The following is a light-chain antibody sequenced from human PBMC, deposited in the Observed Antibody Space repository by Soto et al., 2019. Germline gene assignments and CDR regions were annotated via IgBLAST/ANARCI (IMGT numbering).Light chain of an antibody. CDR3: QQTYSTPIT. Sequence: DIQMTQSPSSLSASVGDRVTITCRASQTISSYLNWYQQRPGKAPNLLIYASSSLQSGVPPRFGGSGSGTDFTLTISSLQPEDFATYYCQQTYSTPITFGQGTRLEIK. J-gene: IGKJ5*01. V-gene: IGKV1-39*01. CDR1: QTISSY. CDR2: ASS.